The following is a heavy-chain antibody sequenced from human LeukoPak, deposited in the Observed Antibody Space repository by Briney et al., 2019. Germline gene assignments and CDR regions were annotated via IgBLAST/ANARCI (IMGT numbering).Heavy chain of an antibody. CDR2: ISDSGDYT. CDR3: AKDNSIGKYCTSGVCPPFAY. CDR1: VFTFSSYA. V-gene: IGHV3-23*01. Sequence: QPGGSLRLSCAGSVFTFSSYAMSWVRQAPGKGLEWVSAISDSGDYTYYADSVKGRFTISRDNSKNTLYLHVNSLRAEDTAVYYCAKDNSIGKYCTSGVCPPFAYWGQGTLVTVSS. D-gene: IGHD2-8*01. J-gene: IGHJ4*02.